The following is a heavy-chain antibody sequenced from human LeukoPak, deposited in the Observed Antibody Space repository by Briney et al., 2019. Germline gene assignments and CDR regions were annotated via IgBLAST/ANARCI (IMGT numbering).Heavy chain of an antibody. J-gene: IGHJ4*02. CDR2: IYYSGST. V-gene: IGHV4-39*07. Sequence: PSETLSLTCTVSGGSISSSSYYWGWIRQPPGKGLEWIGSIYYSGSTYYNPSLKSRVTISVDTSKNQFSLKLSSVTAADTAVYYCARVGLVVVTARTYYFDYWGQGTLVTVSS. CDR3: ARVGLVVVTARTYYFDY. CDR1: GGSISSSSYY. D-gene: IGHD2-21*02.